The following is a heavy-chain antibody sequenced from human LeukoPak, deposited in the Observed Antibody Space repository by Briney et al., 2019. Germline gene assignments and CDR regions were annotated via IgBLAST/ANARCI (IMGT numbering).Heavy chain of an antibody. Sequence: GGSLRLSCLTSGFTFSTNAMSWVRQAPGKGLEWISGISGSGASTYYADSVTGRFTISRDNSRNTLYLQMNSLRGDDTAVYYCGKNRYSGSLSPFDIWGQGTMVTVSS. CDR1: GFTFSTNA. CDR2: ISGSGAST. J-gene: IGHJ3*02. V-gene: IGHV3-23*01. D-gene: IGHD1-26*01. CDR3: GKNRYSGSLSPFDI.